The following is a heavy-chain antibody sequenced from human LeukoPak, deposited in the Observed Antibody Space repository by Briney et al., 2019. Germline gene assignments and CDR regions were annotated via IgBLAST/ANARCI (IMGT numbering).Heavy chain of an antibody. V-gene: IGHV4-31*03. CDR1: GGSISSGGYY. CDR2: IYYSGST. D-gene: IGHD2-2*01. Sequence: SETLSLTCTVSGGSISSGGYYWSWIRQHPGKGLEWIGYIYYSGSTYYNPSLKSRVTISVDTSKNQFSLKLSSVTAADTAVYYCARSRRLDRYCSSTSCYGAAFDTWGQGTMVTVSS. CDR3: ARSRRLDRYCSSTSCYGAAFDT. J-gene: IGHJ3*02.